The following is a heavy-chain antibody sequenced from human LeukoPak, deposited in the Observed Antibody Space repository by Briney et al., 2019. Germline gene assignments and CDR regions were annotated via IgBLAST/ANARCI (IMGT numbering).Heavy chain of an antibody. CDR2: ISGSGGST. J-gene: IGHJ4*02. CDR3: AKNPGIAAAASRTFDY. D-gene: IGHD6-13*01. CDR1: GFTFSSYA. Sequence: GGSLRLSCAASGFTFSSYAMSWVRQAPGKGLEWVSAISGSGGSTYYADSVKGRFTISRDNSKNTLYPQMNNLRAEDTAVYYCAKNPGIAAAASRTFDYRGQGTLVTVSS. V-gene: IGHV3-23*01.